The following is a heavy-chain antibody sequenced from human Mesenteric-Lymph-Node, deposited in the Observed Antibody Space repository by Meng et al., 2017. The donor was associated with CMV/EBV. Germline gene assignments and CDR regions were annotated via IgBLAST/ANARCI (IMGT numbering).Heavy chain of an antibody. V-gene: IGHV4-34*01. CDR3: ARGSSYDILTGYFDY. D-gene: IGHD3-9*01. CDR2: IKHSGST. J-gene: IGHJ4*02. Sequence: QVAAGRLKPSQTLSVPLAVHVGSFSGYCCNWIRQSPEKGLEWIGEIKHSGSTTYNPSFTSRIIISVDTSTNQISLNMSSVTAADTAVYYCARGSSYDILTGYFDYWGQGALVTVSS. CDR1: VGSFSGYC.